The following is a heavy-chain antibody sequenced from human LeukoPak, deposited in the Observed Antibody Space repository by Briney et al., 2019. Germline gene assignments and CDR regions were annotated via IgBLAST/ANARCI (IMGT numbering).Heavy chain of an antibody. CDR3: ARGGGTSGPELDY. CDR1: GYTFTDYY. J-gene: IGHJ4*02. CDR2: INPHSGGT. Sequence: GASVKVSCEASGYTFTDYYMHWVRQAPGQGLEWMGWINPHSGGTDNAQNFQGRVTMTRDTSINTAYMELTRMTSVDTAVYFCARGGGTSGPELDYWGQGTLVTVSS. D-gene: IGHD3-3*01. V-gene: IGHV1-2*02.